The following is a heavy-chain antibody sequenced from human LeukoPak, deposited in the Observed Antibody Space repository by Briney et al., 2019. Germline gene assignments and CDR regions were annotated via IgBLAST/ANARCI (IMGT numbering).Heavy chain of an antibody. CDR2: INHSGST. D-gene: IGHD6-19*01. Sequence: PSETLSLTCAVYGGSFSGYYWSWIRQPPGKGLEWIGEINHSGSTNYNPSLKSRVTISVDTSKNQFSLKLSSVTAADTAVYYCARGHSSGFLGGFDYWGQGTLVTVSS. J-gene: IGHJ4*02. V-gene: IGHV4-34*01. CDR1: GGSFSGYY. CDR3: ARGHSSGFLGGFDY.